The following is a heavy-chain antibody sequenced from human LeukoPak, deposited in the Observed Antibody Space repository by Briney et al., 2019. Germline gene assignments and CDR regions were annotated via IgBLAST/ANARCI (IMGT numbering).Heavy chain of an antibody. CDR2: IYYSGST. Sequence: SQTLSLTCTVSGGSISSGGYYWSWIRQHPGKGLEWIGYIYYSGSTYYNPSLKSRVTISVDRSKNQFSLKLSSVTAADTAVYYCARARAVRGVSGVDYWGQGTLVTVSS. V-gene: IGHV4-31*03. CDR3: ARARAVRGVSGVDY. CDR1: GGSISSGGYY. D-gene: IGHD3-10*01. J-gene: IGHJ4*02.